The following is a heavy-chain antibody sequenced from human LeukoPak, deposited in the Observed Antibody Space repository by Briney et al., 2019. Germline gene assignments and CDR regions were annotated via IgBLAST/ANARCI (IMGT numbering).Heavy chain of an antibody. Sequence: SVKVSCKASGGTFSSYAISWVRQAPGQGLEWMGGLIPIFGTANYAQKFQGRVTITADESTSTAYMELSSLRSEDTAVYYCASDAEGYCSSTSCYHDAFDIWGQGTMVTVSS. CDR1: GGTFSSYA. V-gene: IGHV1-69*13. CDR3: ASDAEGYCSSTSCYHDAFDI. J-gene: IGHJ3*02. D-gene: IGHD2-2*01. CDR2: LIPIFGTA.